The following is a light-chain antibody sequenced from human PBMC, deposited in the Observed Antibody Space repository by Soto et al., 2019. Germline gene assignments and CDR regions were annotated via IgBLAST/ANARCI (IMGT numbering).Light chain of an antibody. V-gene: IGKV3-20*01. CDR1: QSVTSNY. CDR2: GAS. CDR3: HQYGISPGT. J-gene: IGKJ1*01. Sequence: EIVLTQSPGTLSLSPVEIVTLSCMASQSVTSNYLAWYQQKPGQSPRLLIFGASIRDTGLPDRFSGGGSGRDFTLTISRLEPEDSAVYYCHQYGISPGTFGQGTKVDIK.